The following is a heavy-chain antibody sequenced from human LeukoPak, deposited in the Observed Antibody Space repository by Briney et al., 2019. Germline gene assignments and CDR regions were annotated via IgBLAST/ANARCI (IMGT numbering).Heavy chain of an antibody. V-gene: IGHV4-39*01. CDR1: DGSINTISDY. J-gene: IGHJ4*02. Sequence: SETLSLTCSVSDGSINTISDYWGWVRQPPGKGLEWIGSIYYSGSTYYNPSLKSRVTISVDTSKNQFSLKLSSVTAADTAVYYCATESGSYPGDYWGQGTLVTVSS. CDR2: IYYSGST. D-gene: IGHD1-26*01. CDR3: ATESGSYPGDY.